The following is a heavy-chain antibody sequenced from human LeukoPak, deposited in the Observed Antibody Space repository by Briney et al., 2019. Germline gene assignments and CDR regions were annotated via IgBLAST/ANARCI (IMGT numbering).Heavy chain of an antibody. J-gene: IGHJ4*02. D-gene: IGHD2-2*01. CDR3: ARLAGPDIVVVPAAIRTHYFDY. Sequence: SETLSLTCAVYGGSFSGYYWSWIRQPPGKGLEWIGGINHSGSTNYNPSLKSRVTISVDTSKNQFSLKLSSVTAADTAVYYCARLAGPDIVVVPAAIRTHYFDYWGQGTLVTVSS. CDR2: INHSGST. CDR1: GGSFSGYY. V-gene: IGHV4-34*01.